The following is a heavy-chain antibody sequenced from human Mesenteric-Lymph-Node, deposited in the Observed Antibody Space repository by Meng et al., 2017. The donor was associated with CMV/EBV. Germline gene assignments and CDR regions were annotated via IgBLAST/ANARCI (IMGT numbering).Heavy chain of an antibody. J-gene: IGHJ5*02. CDR1: GFTFSSYA. CDR2: ISGSGGST. V-gene: IGHV3-23*01. CDR3: AKRIVVVAEGDWFDP. D-gene: IGHD2-21*01. Sequence: GESLKISCAASGFTFSSYAMSWVRQAPGKGLEWVSAISGSGGSTYYADSVKGRFTISRDNSKNTLYLQMNSLRAEDTAVYYRAKRIVVVAEGDWFDPWGQGTLVTVSS.